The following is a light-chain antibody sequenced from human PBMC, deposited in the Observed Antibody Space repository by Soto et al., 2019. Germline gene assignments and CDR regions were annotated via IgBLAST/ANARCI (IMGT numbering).Light chain of an antibody. CDR3: QKYDSAPQT. CDR2: AAS. Sequence: DIQMTQSPSSLSASVXDTVTITCRASQGIIDYLAWYQQRPGKVPKLLIYAASTLQTGVPSRFSGSGAGTDFTLTISSLQPEDVATYYCQKYDSAPQTFGQGTKVEIK. J-gene: IGKJ1*01. CDR1: QGIIDY. V-gene: IGKV1-27*01.